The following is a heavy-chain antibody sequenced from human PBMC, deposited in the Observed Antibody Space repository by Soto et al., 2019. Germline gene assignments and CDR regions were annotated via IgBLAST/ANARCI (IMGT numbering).Heavy chain of an antibody. V-gene: IGHV4-39*07. D-gene: IGHD6-13*01. J-gene: IGHJ6*02. CDR2: VYYSGST. CDR1: GGSVSSSSYY. CDR3: ARDRRRSSLSSSTYYYYGMDV. Sequence: PSETLSLTCTVSGGSVSSSSYYWGWVRQPPGKGLEWIGSVYYSGSTYYNPSLESRVTISVDKSKNQFSLKLSSVTAADTAVYYCARDRRRSSLSSSTYYYYGMDVWGQGTTVTVSS.